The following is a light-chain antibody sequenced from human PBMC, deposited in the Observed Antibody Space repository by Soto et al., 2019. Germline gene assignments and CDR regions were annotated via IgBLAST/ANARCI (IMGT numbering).Light chain of an antibody. J-gene: IGLJ1*01. CDR1: NSNIGSNT. Sequence: QSVLTQPPSASGTPGQRVSISCSGRNSNIGSNTVNWYQHLPGTTPRVLIHSNNQMPSGVPDRFSGSKSGTSASLAISGLQSEDEADYYCAAWDGNLNGYVFGTGTKLTVL. CDR3: AAWDGNLNGYV. CDR2: SNN. V-gene: IGLV1-44*01.